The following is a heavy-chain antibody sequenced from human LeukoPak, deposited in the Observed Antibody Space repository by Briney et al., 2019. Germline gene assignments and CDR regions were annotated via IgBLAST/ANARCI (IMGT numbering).Heavy chain of an antibody. CDR1: GYTFTVYY. V-gene: IGHV1-2*02. D-gene: IGHD5-24*01. Sequence: ASVKVSCKTSGYTFTVYYMHWVRQAPGQGLEWMGWMNPNSGGTNYAQKFQGRVTMTRDTSISTAYMELSRLRSDDTAVYYCASPARWLQAAAYGMDVWGQGTTVTVAS. J-gene: IGHJ6*02. CDR3: ASPARWLQAAAYGMDV. CDR2: MNPNSGGT.